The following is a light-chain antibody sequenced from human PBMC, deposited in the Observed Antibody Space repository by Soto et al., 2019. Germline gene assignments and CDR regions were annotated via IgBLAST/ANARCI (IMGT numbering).Light chain of an antibody. CDR1: SSDVGGYNY. J-gene: IGLJ2*01. CDR3: SSYTTSSTRVV. CDR2: DVS. V-gene: IGLV2-14*01. Sequence: QSALTQPASVSGSPGQSITISCTGTSSDVGGYNYASWYQENPGKAPKLRFNDVSNRPSGVSNRFSGSKSGNTASLTISGLQAEDEADYYCSSYTTSSTRVVFGGGTKLTVL.